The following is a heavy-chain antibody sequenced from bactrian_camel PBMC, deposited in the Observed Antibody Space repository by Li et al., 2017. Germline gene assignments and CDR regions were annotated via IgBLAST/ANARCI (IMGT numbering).Heavy chain of an antibody. CDR2: IRRDGGET. D-gene: IGHD7*01. V-gene: IGHV3S54*01. CDR3: AAAAGLFGGTCLDVRSVDY. CDR1: GHARGSNC. J-gene: IGHJ4*01. Sequence: VQLVESGGGSVQAGGSLRLSCKVSGHARGSNCVGWYRLPPGRAPAEREGIAAIRRDGGETWYAASVKGRFTISQDNAKNTLYLQMNSLNSEDTAMYYCAAAAGLFGGTCLDVRSVDYWGQGTQVTVS.